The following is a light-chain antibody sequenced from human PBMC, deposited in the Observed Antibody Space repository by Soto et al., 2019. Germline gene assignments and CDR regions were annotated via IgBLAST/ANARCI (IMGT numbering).Light chain of an antibody. CDR2: KVS. V-gene: IGLV2-14*01. J-gene: IGLJ1*01. CDR1: SSDVGGNKY. CDR3: TSSTSDSLYV. Sequence: VAGSPGQSITISCTGTSSDVGGNKYVSWYQQYPGKVPKLLINKVSNRPSGVSNRFSGSKSGNTASLTISGLLAEDEAEYFCTSSTSDSLYVFGGGTKVTV.